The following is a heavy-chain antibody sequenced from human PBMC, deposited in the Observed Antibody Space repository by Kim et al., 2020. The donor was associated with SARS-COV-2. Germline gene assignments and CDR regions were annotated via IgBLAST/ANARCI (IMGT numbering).Heavy chain of an antibody. V-gene: IGHV1-8*01. D-gene: IGHD5-12*01. CDR1: GYTFTSYE. CDR2: MNPNSDNT. J-gene: IGHJ4*02. CDR3: ARGTGAYGGYRLV. Sequence: ASVKVSCKASGYTFTSYEITWVRQATGQGLEWMGWMNPNSDNTGYAQKFQDRVTMTRNTSINTAYMELSSLTSEDAAVYYCARGTGAYGGYRLVWGQGTLVAVSS.